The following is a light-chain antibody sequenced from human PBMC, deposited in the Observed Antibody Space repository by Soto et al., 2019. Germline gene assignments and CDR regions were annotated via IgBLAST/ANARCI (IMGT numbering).Light chain of an antibody. CDR1: QSIGNF. CDR2: GAS. CDR3: QQSYSTPLYT. Sequence: IQMTQDPSSLSASVGDRVTMTCRASQSIGNFVNWYQQKPGKAPKVLIYGASTLLSGVPTRFSGSGSGTEFTLTISSLQPEDFATYYCQQSYSTPLYTFGQGTTLEI. J-gene: IGKJ2*01. V-gene: IGKV1-39*01.